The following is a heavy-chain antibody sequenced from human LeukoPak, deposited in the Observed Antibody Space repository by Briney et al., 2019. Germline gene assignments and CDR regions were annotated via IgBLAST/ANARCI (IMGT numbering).Heavy chain of an antibody. J-gene: IGHJ4*02. D-gene: IGHD3-22*01. CDR3: ARGGDSSGLDY. V-gene: IGHV4-38-2*02. CDR1: GGSISSYY. CDR2: IYHSGST. Sequence: SETLSLTCTVSGGSISSYYWSWIRQPPGKGLEWIGSIYHSGSTYYNPSLKSRVTISVDTSKNQFSLKLSSVTAADTAVYYCARGGDSSGLDYWGQGTLVTVSS.